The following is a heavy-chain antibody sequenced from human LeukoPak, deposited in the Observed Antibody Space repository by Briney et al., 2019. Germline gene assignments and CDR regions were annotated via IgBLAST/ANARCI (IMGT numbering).Heavy chain of an antibody. Sequence: PSETLSLTCTVSGGSISSSSYYWGWIRQPPGKGLEWIGNIYYRGSTYYNPSLKSRVTISVDTSKNQFSLKLSSVTAADTAVYYCARGGNCSGGSCYSDRGWFDPWGQGTLVTVSS. CDR3: ARGGNCSGGSCYSDRGWFDP. J-gene: IGHJ5*02. CDR1: GGSISSSSYY. V-gene: IGHV4-39*07. D-gene: IGHD2-15*01. CDR2: IYYRGST.